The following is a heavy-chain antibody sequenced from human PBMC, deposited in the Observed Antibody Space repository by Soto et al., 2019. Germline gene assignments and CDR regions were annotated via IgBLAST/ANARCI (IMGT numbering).Heavy chain of an antibody. CDR3: ARYDFWSGYPQDGMDV. J-gene: IGHJ6*02. D-gene: IGHD3-3*01. V-gene: IGHV3-74*01. CDR1: GFTFSSYW. CDR2: IKGDGSET. Sequence: GGSLRLSCAASGFTFSSYWMHWVRQAPGKGLVWVSRIKGDGSETNYADSVKGRFTISRDNAKNTLYLQMNSLRAEDTAVYYCARYDFWSGYPQDGMDVWGQGTTVTVSS.